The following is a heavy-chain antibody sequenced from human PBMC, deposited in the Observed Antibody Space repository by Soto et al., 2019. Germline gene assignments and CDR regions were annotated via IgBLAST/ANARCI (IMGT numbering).Heavy chain of an antibody. D-gene: IGHD2-2*01. J-gene: IGHJ6*02. CDR3: ARDLGYCSSTSRYGWTWGETYYYYYGMDV. CDR1: GFTFSSYS. CDR2: ISSSSSYI. V-gene: IGHV3-21*01. Sequence: EVQLVESGGGLVKPGGSLRLSCAASGFTFSSYSMNWVRQAPGKGLEWVSSISSSSSYIYYADSVKGRFTISRDNAKNSLYLQMNSLRAEDTAVYYCARDLGYCSSTSRYGWTWGETYYYYYGMDVWGQVTTVTVSS.